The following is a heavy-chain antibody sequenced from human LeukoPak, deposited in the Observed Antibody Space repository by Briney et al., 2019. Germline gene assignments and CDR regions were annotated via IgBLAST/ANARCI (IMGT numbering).Heavy chain of an antibody. Sequence: LRLSCAASGFTFSDYYMNWIRQPPGKGLEWIGYIYYSGSTYYNPSLKSRVTISVDTSKNQFSLKLSSVTAADTAVYYCARGIVVVPAAKVGWFDPWGQGTLVTVSS. J-gene: IGHJ5*02. CDR3: ARGIVVVPAAKVGWFDP. CDR1: GFTFSDYY. D-gene: IGHD2-2*01. CDR2: IYYSGST. V-gene: IGHV4-30-4*08.